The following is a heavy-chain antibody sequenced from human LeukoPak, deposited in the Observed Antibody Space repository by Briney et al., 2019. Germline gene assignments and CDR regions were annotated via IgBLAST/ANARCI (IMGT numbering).Heavy chain of an antibody. CDR3: ARGRGAAV. J-gene: IGHJ6*02. CDR2: IQQDGREK. CDR1: GFTFSNYW. V-gene: IGHV3-7*01. Sequence: PGGSLRPSCAASGFTFSNYWMNWVRQAPGKGPEWVANIQQDGREKYYVDSVKGRFTISRDNAKNSLYLQMNSLRAEDTAVYYCARGRGAAVWGQGTTVTVSS. D-gene: IGHD2-15*01.